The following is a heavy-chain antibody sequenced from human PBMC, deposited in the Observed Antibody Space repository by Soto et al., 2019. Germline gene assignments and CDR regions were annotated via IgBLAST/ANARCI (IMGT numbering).Heavy chain of an antibody. V-gene: IGHV1-18*01. CDR2: ISAHNGNT. CDR1: GYGFTTYG. Sequence: QVHLVQAGAEVKKPGASVKVSCKGSGYGFTTYGITWVRQAPGQGREWMAWISAHNGNTNYAQKLQGRVTVTRDTSTSTAYMELRSLRSDDTAVYYCARGGYGDYWGKGALVTFSS. D-gene: IGHD5-18*01. CDR3: ARGGYGDY. J-gene: IGHJ4*02.